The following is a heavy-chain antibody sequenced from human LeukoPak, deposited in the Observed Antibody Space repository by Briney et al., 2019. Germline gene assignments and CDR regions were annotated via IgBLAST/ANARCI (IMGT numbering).Heavy chain of an antibody. CDR1: GFTFSNFA. CDR2: LYGGGDVT. CDR3: AKARGPAATHPEY. J-gene: IGHJ4*02. V-gene: IGHV3-23*01. D-gene: IGHD6-25*01. Sequence: GGSLRLSCAASGFTFSNFAMTWVRQAPGKGLESLSGLYGGGDVTYYADSVKGRFTISRDDAKNTLYLQMNSLRAEDTAVYYCAKARGPAATHPEYWGQGTLVTVSS.